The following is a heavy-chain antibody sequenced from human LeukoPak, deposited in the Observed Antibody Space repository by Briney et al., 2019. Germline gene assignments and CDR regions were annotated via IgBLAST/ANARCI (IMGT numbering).Heavy chain of an antibody. CDR2: LYRGGST. V-gene: IGHV3-53*01. D-gene: IGHD6-19*01. CDR3: ASVLAVAHLPLAFDI. J-gene: IGHJ3*02. Sequence: PGGSLRLSCAASGFTFTNYPMTWVRQAPGKGLEWVSVLYRGGSTYYADSVKGRFTISRDNSKNTLYLQMNSLRAEDTAVYYCASVLAVAHLPLAFDIWGQGTVVTVSS. CDR1: GFTFTNYP.